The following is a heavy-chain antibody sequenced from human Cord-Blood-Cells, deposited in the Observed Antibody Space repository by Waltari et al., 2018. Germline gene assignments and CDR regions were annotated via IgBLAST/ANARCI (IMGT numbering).Heavy chain of an antibody. Sequence: QVQLQPWGAGLLKPSETLSLTCAVFGGAFGGDSWTWIRQPPGKGLEWIGEINHSVRTNYTPSLKSRVTISVDTSKNQFSLKLSSVTAADTAVYYCAVIAAAGTFPGTNYWGQGTLVTVSS. CDR2: INHSVRT. CDR3: AVIAAAGTFPGTNY. CDR1: GGAFGGDS. J-gene: IGHJ4*02. V-gene: IGHV4-34*01. D-gene: IGHD6-13*01.